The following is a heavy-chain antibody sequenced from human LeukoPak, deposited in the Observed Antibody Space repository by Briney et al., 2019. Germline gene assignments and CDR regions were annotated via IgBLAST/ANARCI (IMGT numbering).Heavy chain of an antibody. Sequence: ASVKVSCKASGGTFISYAISWVRQAPGQGLEWMGGIIPIFGTANYAQKFQGRVTITADESTSTAYMELSSLRSEDTAVYYCARQYCGGDCYDYYYYGMDVWGQGTTVTVSS. J-gene: IGHJ6*02. V-gene: IGHV1-69*13. CDR3: ARQYCGGDCYDYYYYGMDV. CDR2: IIPIFGTA. D-gene: IGHD2-21*02. CDR1: GGTFISYA.